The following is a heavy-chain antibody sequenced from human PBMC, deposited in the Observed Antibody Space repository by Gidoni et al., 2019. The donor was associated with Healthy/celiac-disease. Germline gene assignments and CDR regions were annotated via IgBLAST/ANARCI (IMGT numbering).Heavy chain of an antibody. CDR2: IIPLFGTA. J-gene: IGHJ6*02. D-gene: IGHD5-12*01. CDR1: GGTFSSSA. CDR3: ARGTVATIADYYYYGMDV. V-gene: IGHV1-69*01. Sequence: QVQLVQSGAEVKKPGSSVKVSCKASGGTFSSSAISWVRQAPGQGLEWMGGIIPLFGTANYAQKFQGRVTSTADESTSTAYMELSSLRSEDTAVYYCARGTVATIADYYYYGMDVWGQGTTVTVSS.